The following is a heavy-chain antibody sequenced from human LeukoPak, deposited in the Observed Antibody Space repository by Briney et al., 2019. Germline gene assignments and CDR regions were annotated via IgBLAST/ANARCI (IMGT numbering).Heavy chain of an antibody. V-gene: IGHV4-4*07. CDR2: IYTSGST. Sequence: PSQTLSLTCTVSGGSISSYYWSWIRQPAAKGLEWIGRIYTSGSTNYSPSLKSRVTISVDKSKNQFSLKLSSVTAADTAVYYCARGTVTNYCYFDLWGRGTLVTVSS. CDR3: ARGTVTNYCYFDL. J-gene: IGHJ2*01. CDR1: GGSISSYY. D-gene: IGHD4-11*01.